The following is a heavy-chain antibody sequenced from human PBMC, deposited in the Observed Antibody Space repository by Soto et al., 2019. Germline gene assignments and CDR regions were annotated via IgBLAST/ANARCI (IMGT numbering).Heavy chain of an antibody. CDR1: GDSITSTSNY. V-gene: IGHV4-31*03. J-gene: IGHJ4*02. D-gene: IGHD3-16*01. CDR3: ARGRGYRGSDIDF. CDR2: IYYSGST. Sequence: QVQLQESGPGLVKPSQTLSLTCSVSGDSITSTSNYWNWIRQHPGKGLEWIAYIYYSGSTYYSPSLKSRGTISVDTSKNQFSLKLNSVTAADTAVYFCARGRGYRGSDIDFWGQGALVTVSS.